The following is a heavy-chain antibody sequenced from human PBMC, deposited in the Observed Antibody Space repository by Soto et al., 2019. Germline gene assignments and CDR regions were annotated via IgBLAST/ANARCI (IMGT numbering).Heavy chain of an antibody. CDR1: GYTFTSYA. CDR3: AREQSLGYGSSSDRSFFSEGWFDP. D-gene: IGHD6-6*01. J-gene: IGHJ5*02. V-gene: IGHV1-3*01. Sequence: QVQLVQSGAEVKKPGASVKVSCKASGYTFTSYAMHWVRQAPGQRLEWMGWINAGNGNTKYSQKFQGRVTITRHTSASTAYRELSSLRSEDTAVYYCAREQSLGYGSSSDRSFFSEGWFDPWGQGTLVTVSS. CDR2: INAGNGNT.